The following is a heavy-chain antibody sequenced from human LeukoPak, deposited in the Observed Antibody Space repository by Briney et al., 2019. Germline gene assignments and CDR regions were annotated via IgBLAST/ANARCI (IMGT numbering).Heavy chain of an antibody. CDR2: INHSGST. D-gene: IGHD3-10*01. CDR1: GGSFSGYY. V-gene: IGHV4-34*01. J-gene: IGHJ6*02. CDR3: ARAYGSGRRYPKREDYYYYGMDV. Sequence: SETLSLTCAVYGGSFSGYYWSWIRQPPGKGLEWIGEINHSGSTNYNPSLKSRVTISVDTSKNQFSLKLSSVTAADTAVYYCARAYGSGRRYPKREDYYYYGMDVWGQGTTVTVSS.